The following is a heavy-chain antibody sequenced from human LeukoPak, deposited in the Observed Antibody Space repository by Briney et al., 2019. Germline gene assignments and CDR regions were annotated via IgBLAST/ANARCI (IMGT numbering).Heavy chain of an antibody. Sequence: GGSLRLSCAASGFTVSSYAMHWVSQAPGKGLEWVAVISYDGSNKYYADSVKGRFTISRDNSKNTLYLQMNSLRAEDTAVYYCARDLAYGGTPWWGQGTLVTVSS. J-gene: IGHJ4*02. CDR3: ARDLAYGGTPW. CDR2: ISYDGSNK. D-gene: IGHD4-23*01. V-gene: IGHV3-30-3*01. CDR1: GFTVSSYA.